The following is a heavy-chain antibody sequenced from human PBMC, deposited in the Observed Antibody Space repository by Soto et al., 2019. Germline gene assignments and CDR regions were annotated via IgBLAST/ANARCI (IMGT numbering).Heavy chain of an antibody. D-gene: IGHD3-10*01. CDR2: IYYSGST. J-gene: IGHJ4*02. CDR3: ARDKGPYYYGSGTEWGAD. Sequence: QVQLQESGPGLVKPSQILSLTCTVSGGSISSGGYYWSWIRQHPGKGLEWIGYIYYSGSTYYNPSLKSRVTISVDTSKNQSSLKLSSVTAADTAVYYCARDKGPYYYGSGTEWGADWGQGTLVTVSS. V-gene: IGHV4-31*03. CDR1: GGSISSGGYY.